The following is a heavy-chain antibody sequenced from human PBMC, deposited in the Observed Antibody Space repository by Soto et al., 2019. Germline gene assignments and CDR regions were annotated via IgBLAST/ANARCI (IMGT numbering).Heavy chain of an antibody. CDR1: GFTFGHYA. Sequence: EVQLLESGGGLVQPGGSLRRSCVASGFTFGHYAMSWVSHAPGKGLEWVSSISASGGSTYYADGVKGHFTISRDSSTRMRYMQMRSLRVEDTSTYCCVKDRWRDCDYATLEAFEIWGQWTMVTVSS. D-gene: IGHD4-17*01. CDR3: VKDRWRDCDYATLEAFEI. CDR2: ISASGGST. J-gene: IGHJ3*02. V-gene: IGHV3-23*01.